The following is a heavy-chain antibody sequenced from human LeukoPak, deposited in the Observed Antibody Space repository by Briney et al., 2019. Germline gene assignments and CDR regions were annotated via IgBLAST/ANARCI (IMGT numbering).Heavy chain of an antibody. CDR2: IYHSGST. Sequence: SGTLSLTCAVSGGSISISNWWSWVRQPPGKGLEWIGEIYHSGSTNYNPSLKSRVTISVDKSKNQFSLKVSFVTAADTAVYYRASRLYSSARNFDYWGQGTLVTVSS. V-gene: IGHV4-4*02. D-gene: IGHD6-19*01. CDR1: GGSISISNW. CDR3: ASRLYSSARNFDY. J-gene: IGHJ4*02.